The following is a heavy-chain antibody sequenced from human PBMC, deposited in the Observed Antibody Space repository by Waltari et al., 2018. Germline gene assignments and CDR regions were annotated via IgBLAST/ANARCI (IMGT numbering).Heavy chain of an antibody. Sequence: QVQLVESGGGVVQPGRSLRLSCAASGFSFRMPGMDWVRQAPGKGLEWVAVNWYDGSKKFYADSVKGRFTVSRDNSNNIAFLEMNSLRVEDTAVYYCARWRRTVSGTVAYDLWGQGTMVSVSS. J-gene: IGHJ3*01. V-gene: IGHV3-33*01. CDR3: ARWRRTVSGTVAYDL. D-gene: IGHD6-19*01. CDR2: NWYDGSKK. CDR1: GFSFRMPG.